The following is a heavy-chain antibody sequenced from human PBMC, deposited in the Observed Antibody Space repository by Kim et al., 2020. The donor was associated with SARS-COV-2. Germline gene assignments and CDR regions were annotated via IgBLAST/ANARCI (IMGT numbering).Heavy chain of an antibody. CDR1: GGTFSSYA. D-gene: IGHD6-13*01. CDR2: IIPIFGTA. V-gene: IGHV1-69*06. CDR3: ARSSWSVLDWFDP. J-gene: IGHJ5*02. Sequence: SVKVSCKASGGTFSSYAISWVRQAPGQGLEWMGGIIPIFGTANYAQKFQGRVTITADKSTSTAYMELSSLRSEDTAVYYCARSSWSVLDWFDPWGQGTLVTVSS.